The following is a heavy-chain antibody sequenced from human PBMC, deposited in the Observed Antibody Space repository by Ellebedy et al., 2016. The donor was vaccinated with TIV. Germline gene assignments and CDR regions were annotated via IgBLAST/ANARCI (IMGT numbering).Heavy chain of an antibody. CDR1: GFTFSSHD. Sequence: GESLKISCAASGFTFSSHDMHWVRQGTGKGLEWVSAIGSAGDTSYSGSVKGRFTISRENGKNSVYLQMNSLRGEDTAMYYCVRGAGWVTDYWGQGTLVTVSS. J-gene: IGHJ4*02. D-gene: IGHD4-23*01. V-gene: IGHV3-13*01. CDR2: IGSAGDT. CDR3: VRGAGWVTDY.